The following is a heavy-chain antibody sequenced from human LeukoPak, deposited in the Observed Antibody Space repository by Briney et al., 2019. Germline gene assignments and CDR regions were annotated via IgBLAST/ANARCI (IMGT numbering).Heavy chain of an antibody. J-gene: IGHJ3*02. Sequence: GGSLRLSCAASGFTFSSYAMHWVRQAPGKGLEWVAVISYDGSNKYYADSVKGRFTISRDNAKNTLYLQMNSLRAEDTAVYYCVRDEDSPMLVAFDIWGQGTMVTVSS. CDR3: VRDEDSPMLVAFDI. CDR2: ISYDGSNK. D-gene: IGHD3-16*01. V-gene: IGHV3-30-3*01. CDR1: GFTFSSYA.